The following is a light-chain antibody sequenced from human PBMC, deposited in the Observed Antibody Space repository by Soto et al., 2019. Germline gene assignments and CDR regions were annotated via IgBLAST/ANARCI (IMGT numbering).Light chain of an antibody. V-gene: IGLV2-8*01. CDR2: EVN. Sequence: QSALTQPPSASGSPGQSVAISCTGTSSDVGGYNYVSWYQQHPGKAPKLMIYEVNKRPSGVPDRFSGSKSGNTASLTVSGLQAEDEAYYYCSSYAGSSNVFGTGTKVTV. J-gene: IGLJ1*01. CDR1: SSDVGGYNY. CDR3: SSYAGSSNV.